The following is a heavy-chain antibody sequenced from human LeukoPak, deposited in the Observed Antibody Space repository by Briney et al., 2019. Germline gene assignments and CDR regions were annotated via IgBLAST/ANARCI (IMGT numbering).Heavy chain of an antibody. CDR1: GFTFSSSA. CDR3: ARGIDY. V-gene: IGHV3-53*01. J-gene: IGHJ4*02. CDR2: IYTDGGR. Sequence: QTGGSLRLSCAASGFTFSSSAMSWVRQAPGKELEWISVIYTDGGRYYADSVRGRFTISRDTSKNMVFLQMNSLRVEDTAVYYCARGIDYWGRGTLVTVSS.